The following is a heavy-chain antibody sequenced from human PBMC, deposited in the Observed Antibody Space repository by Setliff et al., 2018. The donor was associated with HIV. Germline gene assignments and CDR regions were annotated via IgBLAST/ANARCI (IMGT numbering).Heavy chain of an antibody. CDR2: IYYSGST. V-gene: IGHV4-59*11. J-gene: IGHJ4*02. D-gene: IGHD6-19*01. Sequence: SETLSLTCTVSGGSMNIHYWSWIRQPPGKGLEWIGSIYYSGSTNYNPSLKSRVTISVDTSKNQFSLKLSSVTAADTAVYYCARGSSGWTFDYWGQGTLVTVSS. CDR1: GGSMNIHY. CDR3: ARGSSGWTFDY.